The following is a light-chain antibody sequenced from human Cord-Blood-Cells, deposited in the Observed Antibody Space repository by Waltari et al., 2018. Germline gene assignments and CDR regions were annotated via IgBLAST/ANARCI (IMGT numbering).Light chain of an antibody. Sequence: QSVLTQPPSASGTPGQRVTISCSGSSSNIGSNTVNWYQQLPGTAPKLLISSNNQRPSGVPDRFSGSKAGTSASLAISGLQSEDEADYYCAAWDDSLNDWVFGGGTKLTVL. CDR2: SNN. CDR1: SSNIGSNT. CDR3: AAWDDSLNDWV. J-gene: IGLJ3*02. V-gene: IGLV1-44*01.